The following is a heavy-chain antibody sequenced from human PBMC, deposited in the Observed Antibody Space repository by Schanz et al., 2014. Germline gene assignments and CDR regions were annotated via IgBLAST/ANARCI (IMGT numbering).Heavy chain of an antibody. V-gene: IGHV4-4*07. J-gene: IGHJ5*02. D-gene: IGHD1-26*01. CDR3: ARVPEPGWFDP. CDR2: IYTSGST. CDR1: GSDIRGFH. Sequence: QVQLQESGPGQVRPSETLSLTCTVSGSDIRGFHWSWIRQSPVKGLEWIGRIYTSGSTNYNPSLKSRVTISVDTSQSQFSLRLTSVSSADTAMYYCARVPEPGWFDPWGQGTLVTVSS.